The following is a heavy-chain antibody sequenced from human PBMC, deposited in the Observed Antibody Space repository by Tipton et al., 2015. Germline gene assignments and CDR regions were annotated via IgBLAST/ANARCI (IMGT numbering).Heavy chain of an antibody. D-gene: IGHD3-9*01. CDR1: GGTFSSYA. V-gene: IGHV1-69*01. CDR2: IIPILGTR. Sequence: QVQLVQSGAEVKKPGSSVKVSCKASGGTFSSYAISWVRQAPGQGPEWMGGIIPILGTRNYAQKFQGRVTITADESTSTAYMELSSLRSEDTAIFYCAGAFTQRRNYAILTGYYKDRVSDYYYGLDVWGQGTTVTVSS. J-gene: IGHJ6*02. CDR3: AGAFTQRRNYAILTGYYKDRVSDYYYGLDV.